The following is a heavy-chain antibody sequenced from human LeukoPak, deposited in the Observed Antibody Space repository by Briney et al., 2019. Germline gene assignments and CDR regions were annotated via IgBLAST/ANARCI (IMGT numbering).Heavy chain of an antibody. J-gene: IGHJ4*02. Sequence: WIKPNSGGTNYAQKFQGRVTMTRDTSISTAYMELSGLRSDDTAVYYCARDILVGATNGDYWGQGTLVTASS. D-gene: IGHD1-26*01. CDR2: IKPNSGGT. CDR3: ARDILVGATNGDY. V-gene: IGHV1-2*02.